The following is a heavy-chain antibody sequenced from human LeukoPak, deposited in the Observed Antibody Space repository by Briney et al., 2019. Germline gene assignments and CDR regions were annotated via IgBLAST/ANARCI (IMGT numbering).Heavy chain of an antibody. CDR1: GDSIISNIYW. V-gene: IGHV4-39*01. CDR3: ARRRHNFDFYDV. J-gene: IGHJ3*01. Sequence: SETLSLTCSVSGDSIISNIYWWDWVRLPPGKGLEWIGATFYTGRTFYSPSLKSRVTISVDTSKNQFSLDLSSATAADTAVYYCARRRHNFDFYDVWGQGTRVTVSS. CDR2: TFYTGRT. D-gene: IGHD3/OR15-3a*01.